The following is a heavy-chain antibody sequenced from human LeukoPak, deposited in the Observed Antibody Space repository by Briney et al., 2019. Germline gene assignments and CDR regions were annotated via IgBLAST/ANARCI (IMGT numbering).Heavy chain of an antibody. D-gene: IGHD3-3*01. CDR2: ISSSSSYI. J-gene: IGHJ6*03. CDR3: AKDGGPNYYYYYMDV. V-gene: IGHV3-21*04. Sequence: GGSLRLSCAASGFTFSSYSMDWVRQAPGKGLEWVSTISSSSSYIYYADSVKGRFTISRDNSMNTLFLQMSSLRAEDTAIYYCAKDGGPNYYYYYMDVWGKGTTVTISS. CDR1: GFTFSSYS.